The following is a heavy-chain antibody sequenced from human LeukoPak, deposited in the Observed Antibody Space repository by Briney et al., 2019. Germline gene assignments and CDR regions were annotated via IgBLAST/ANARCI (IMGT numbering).Heavy chain of an antibody. CDR2: INPNSGGT. CDR3: ARVGSSSWN. Sequence: ASVKVSCKATGYTFTGYYMHWVRQAPGQGLEWMGWINPNSGGTNYAQKFQGRVTMTWDTSISTAYVELRRLRSDDTAVYYRARVGSSSWNWGQGTLVTVSS. CDR1: GYTFTGYY. V-gene: IGHV1-2*02. J-gene: IGHJ4*02. D-gene: IGHD6-13*01.